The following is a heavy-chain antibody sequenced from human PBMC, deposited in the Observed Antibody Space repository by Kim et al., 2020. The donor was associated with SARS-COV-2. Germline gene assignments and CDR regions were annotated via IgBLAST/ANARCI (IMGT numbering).Heavy chain of an antibody. Sequence: GGSLRLSCAASGFTFSSYAMNWVRQAPGKGLECVSYFSSSGSTIYYADSVKGRFTISRDNAKNSLYLQMNSLRAEDTAVYYCARDRSVSYGPYYYGMDVWGQETTVTVSS. CDR1: GFTFSSYA. J-gene: IGHJ6*02. D-gene: IGHD5-18*01. CDR3: ARDRSVSYGPYYYGMDV. V-gene: IGHV3-48*03. CDR2: FSSSGSTI.